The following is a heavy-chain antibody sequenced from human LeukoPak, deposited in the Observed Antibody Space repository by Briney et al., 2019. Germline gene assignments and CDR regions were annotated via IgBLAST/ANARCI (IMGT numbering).Heavy chain of an antibody. V-gene: IGHV3-43*02. Sequence: GGSLRLSCAASGFTFDDYAMHWVRQDAGKGLEWVSLISGDGGSTYYADSVKGRFTISRDNSKNSRYLQMNSLRTEDTALYYCAKDSSGYYTRWYYYYYMDVWGKGTTVTVSS. CDR3: AKDSSGYYTRWYYYYYMDV. D-gene: IGHD3-22*01. J-gene: IGHJ6*03. CDR1: GFTFDDYA. CDR2: ISGDGGST.